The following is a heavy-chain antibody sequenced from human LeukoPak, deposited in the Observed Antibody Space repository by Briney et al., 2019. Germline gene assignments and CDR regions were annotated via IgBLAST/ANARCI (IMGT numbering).Heavy chain of an antibody. CDR1: GYTFTDYY. CDR3: ARSDMGRGPIYGMDV. D-gene: IGHD3-10*01. J-gene: IGHJ6*02. Sequence: SVPVSRQPSGYTFTDYYLHWLRPAPAQGLEWLGWVNPNSGGTHYAQKVQGRVTMTRDTYISTAYMELSRLRADDTAVYYCARSDMGRGPIYGMDVWGQGTTVTVS. CDR2: VNPNSGGT. V-gene: IGHV1-2*02.